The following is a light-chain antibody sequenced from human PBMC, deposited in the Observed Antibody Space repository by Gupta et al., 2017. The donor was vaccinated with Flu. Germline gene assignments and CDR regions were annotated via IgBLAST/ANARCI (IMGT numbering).Light chain of an antibody. Sequence: EIVLTQSPATLSLSPGERATLSCRASQSVSSYLAGYQQKPGQAPRLLIYDASNRATGIPARFSGSGSGTDFTLTISSLEPEDFAVYYCQQRSNWPLFGQGTKVEIK. CDR3: QQRSNWPL. J-gene: IGKJ1*01. CDR2: DAS. CDR1: QSVSSY. V-gene: IGKV3-11*01.